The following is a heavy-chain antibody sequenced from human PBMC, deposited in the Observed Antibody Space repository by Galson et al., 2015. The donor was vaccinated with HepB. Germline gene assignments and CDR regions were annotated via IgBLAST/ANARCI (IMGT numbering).Heavy chain of an antibody. CDR3: AAIVVVPAATLDY. V-gene: IGHV1-2*02. CDR2: INPNSGGT. Sequence: SVKVSCKASGYTFTGYYMHWVRQAPGQGLEWMGWINPNSGGTNYAQKFQGRVTMTRDTSISTAYMELSRLRSDDTAVYYCAAIVVVPAATLDYWGQGTLVTVSS. D-gene: IGHD2-2*01. J-gene: IGHJ4*02. CDR1: GYTFTGYY.